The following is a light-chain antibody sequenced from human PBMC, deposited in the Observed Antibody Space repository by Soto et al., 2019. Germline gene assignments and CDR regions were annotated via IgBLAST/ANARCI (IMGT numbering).Light chain of an antibody. Sequence: DIQMTQSPSSLSASLGDRVTISCQASQNISTYLHWYQQKPGTAPRLLISRASSVKSGVPPRFSGSGSGRDFTLTIISRRHADVVTSFCHQSYSGLWTFGPGTKVDIK. V-gene: IGKV1-39*01. CDR3: HQSYSGLWT. CDR1: QNISTY. CDR2: RAS. J-gene: IGKJ1*01.